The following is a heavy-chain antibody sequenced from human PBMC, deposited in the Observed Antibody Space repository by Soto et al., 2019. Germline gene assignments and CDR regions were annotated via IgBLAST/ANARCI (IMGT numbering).Heavy chain of an antibody. CDR3: EGEDNHDDFDI. J-gene: IGHJ3*02. V-gene: IGHV6-1*01. CDR1: GDSVAANTGA. Sequence: PSQTLSLTCAISGDSVAANTGAWNWIRQSPSRGLEWLGRTYYRSKWYHDYAVSVKSRITISTDTSKDQFSLQLDSVTPEDTAVYYCEGEDNHDDFDIWGQGTMVTV. CDR2: TYYRSKWYH.